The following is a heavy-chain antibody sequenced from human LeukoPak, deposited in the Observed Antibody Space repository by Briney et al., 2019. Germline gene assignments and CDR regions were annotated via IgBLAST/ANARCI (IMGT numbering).Heavy chain of an antibody. Sequence: GGSLRLSCAASGFVFSNYWMSWVRQAPGKGLEWVANIKQDGSEKYYVDSVKGRFTISRDNDKNSLYLQMNSLRAEDTAVYYCARDPSEWELPLDYWGQGTLVTVSS. J-gene: IGHJ4*02. V-gene: IGHV3-7*01. D-gene: IGHD1-26*01. CDR1: GFVFSNYW. CDR2: IKQDGSEK. CDR3: ARDPSEWELPLDY.